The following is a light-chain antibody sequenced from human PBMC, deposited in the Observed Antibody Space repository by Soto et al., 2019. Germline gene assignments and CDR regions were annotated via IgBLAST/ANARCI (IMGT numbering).Light chain of an antibody. V-gene: IGKV3-11*01. Sequence: EIVLTQSPATLSLSPGERATLSCRASQSVSSYLAWYQQKPGQAPRLLIYDASNRATGIPARFSGSGSGTDFTLTISCLEPEDFAVYYCQQRRNWPSTFGQGTRLEIK. CDR3: QQRRNWPST. J-gene: IGKJ5*01. CDR1: QSVSSY. CDR2: DAS.